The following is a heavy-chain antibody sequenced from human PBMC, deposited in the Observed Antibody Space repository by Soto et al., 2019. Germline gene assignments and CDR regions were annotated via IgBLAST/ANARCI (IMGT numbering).Heavy chain of an antibody. CDR2: IYYSGST. V-gene: IGHV4-39*01. J-gene: IGHJ5*02. CDR1: GGSISSSSYY. Sequence: QLQLQESGPGLVKPSETLSLTCTVSGGSISSSSYYWGWIRQPPGKGLEWIGSIYYSGSTYYNPSLKGRVTISVDTSKNQFSLTLSSVTAADTAVYYCVPSNWFDPWGQGTLVTVSS. CDR3: VPSNWFDP.